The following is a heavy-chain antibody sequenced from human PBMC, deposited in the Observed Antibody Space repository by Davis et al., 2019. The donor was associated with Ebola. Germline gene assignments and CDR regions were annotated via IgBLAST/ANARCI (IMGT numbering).Heavy chain of an antibody. CDR3: ARGGYYDSSGYSHDAFDI. J-gene: IGHJ3*02. D-gene: IGHD3-22*01. CDR1: GFSFSSYS. CDR2: ISSDSYFI. Sequence: GESLKISCAASGFSFSSYSMNWVRQAPGKGLEWVSSISSDSYFIYYADSLKGRFTISRDNAKNSLSLQMNSLRAEDTAVYYCARGGYYDSSGYSHDAFDIWGQGTMVTVSS. V-gene: IGHV3-21*01.